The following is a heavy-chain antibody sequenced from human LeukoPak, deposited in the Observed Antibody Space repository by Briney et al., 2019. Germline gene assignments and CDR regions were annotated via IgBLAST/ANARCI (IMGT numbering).Heavy chain of an antibody. D-gene: IGHD3-16*01. CDR3: ARVYEATLDY. CDR2: IYSGGST. Sequence: PGGSLRLSCAASGFTVSSNYMSWVRQAPGKGLEWVSVIYSGGSTYYADSVKGRFTISRDNAKNSLYLQMNSLRAEDTAVYYCARVYEATLDYWGQGTLVTVSS. J-gene: IGHJ4*02. V-gene: IGHV3-53*01. CDR1: GFTVSSNY.